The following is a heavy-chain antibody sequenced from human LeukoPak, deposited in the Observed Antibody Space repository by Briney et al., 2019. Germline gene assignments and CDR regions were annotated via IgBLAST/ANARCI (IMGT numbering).Heavy chain of an antibody. D-gene: IGHD3-16*02. CDR2: MYPGDSQT. CDR3: ARIYDYVWGSYRSYYFDY. Sequence: GSLKISCKGSGYSFTNYWIGWVRQMPGKGLEWMGIMYPGDSQTRYGPSFQGQVTISADKSISTAYLQWSSLKASDTAMYYCARIYDYVWGSYRSYYFDYWGQGTLVTVSS. CDR1: GYSFTNYW. V-gene: IGHV5-51*01. J-gene: IGHJ4*02.